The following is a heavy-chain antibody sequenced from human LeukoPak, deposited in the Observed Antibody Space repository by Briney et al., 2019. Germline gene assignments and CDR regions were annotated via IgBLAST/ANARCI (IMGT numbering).Heavy chain of an antibody. CDR3: ARSLRFLEWLKNFDY. J-gene: IGHJ4*02. Sequence: PGGSLRLSCGASGFTFSDYYMSWIRQAPGKGLEWISYISSSGSSIHYADSVKGRFTISRDNAKNSLYLQMNSLRAEDTAVYYCARSLRFLEWLKNFDYWGQGTLVTVSS. CDR1: GFTFSDYY. D-gene: IGHD3-3*01. CDR2: ISSSGSSI. V-gene: IGHV3-11*01.